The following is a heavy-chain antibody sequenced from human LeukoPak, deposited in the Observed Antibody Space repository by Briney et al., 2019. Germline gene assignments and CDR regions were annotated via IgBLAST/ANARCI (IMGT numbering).Heavy chain of an antibody. CDR3: ARANYVWGSYRSPHFDY. CDR2: IYHSGST. Sequence: SETLSLTCAVSGGSISSSNWWSWVRQPPGKGLEWIGEIYHSGSTNYNPSLKSRVTISVDKSKNQFSLKLSSVTAADTAVYYCARANYVWGSYRSPHFDYWGQGTLVIVSS. D-gene: IGHD3-16*02. J-gene: IGHJ4*02. CDR1: GGSISSSNW. V-gene: IGHV4-4*02.